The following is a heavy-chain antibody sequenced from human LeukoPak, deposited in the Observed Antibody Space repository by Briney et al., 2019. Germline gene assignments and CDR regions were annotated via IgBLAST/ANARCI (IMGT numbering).Heavy chain of an antibody. CDR1: PYSFTSHW. V-gene: IGHV5-51*01. CDR2: VYAGDSDT. Sequence: ESLKISCTSSPYSFTSHWIGWVRQKPGKDLEWVGLVYAGDSDTIYSPSFQGQVTMSADKSTSTVYLQWSGLKASDSATYFCARQNRGGSHTTGYYFDYWGLGTLVTVSS. J-gene: IGHJ4*02. D-gene: IGHD1-26*01. CDR3: ARQNRGGSHTTGYYFDY.